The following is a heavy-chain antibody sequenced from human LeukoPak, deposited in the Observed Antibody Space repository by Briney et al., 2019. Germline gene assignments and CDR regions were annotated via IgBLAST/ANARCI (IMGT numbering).Heavy chain of an antibody. Sequence: GASVKVSCKASGYIFTDYYMHWVRQAPGQELGWMGWMNPNSGNTGYAQKFQGRVTITRNTSISTAYMELSSLRSEDTAVYYCARGNRRRWLQLNHSLNDAFDIWGQGTMVTVSS. CDR3: ARGNRRRWLQLNHSLNDAFDI. D-gene: IGHD5-24*01. CDR1: GYIFTDYY. V-gene: IGHV1-8*03. CDR2: MNPNSGNT. J-gene: IGHJ3*02.